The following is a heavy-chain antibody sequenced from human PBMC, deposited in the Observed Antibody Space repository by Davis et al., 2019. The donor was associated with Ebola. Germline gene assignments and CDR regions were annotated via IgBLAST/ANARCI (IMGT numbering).Heavy chain of an antibody. CDR3: ARGSGFFLA. J-gene: IGHJ5*02. Sequence: PSETLSLTCTVSGGSISSHYWSWIRQPPGKGLEWIGYIYYSGSTNYNPSLKSRVTISVDTSKNQFSLKLSSVTAADTAVYYCARGSGFFLAWGQGTLVTVSS. CDR1: GGSISSHY. D-gene: IGHD3-3*01. CDR2: IYYSGST. V-gene: IGHV4-59*11.